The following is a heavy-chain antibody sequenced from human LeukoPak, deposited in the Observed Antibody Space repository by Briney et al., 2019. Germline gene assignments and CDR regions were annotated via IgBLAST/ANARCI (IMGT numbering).Heavy chain of an antibody. V-gene: IGHV4-34*01. D-gene: IGHD6-6*01. CDR1: GGSFGGYY. Sequence: PSETLSLTCAVYGGSFGGYYWSWIRQPPGKGLEWIGEINHSGSTNYNPSLKSRVTISVDTSKNQFSLKLSSVTAADTAVYYCARDLRGAWSSSSSSTVFDYWGQGTLVTVSS. CDR2: INHSGST. CDR3: ARDLRGAWSSSSSSTVFDY. J-gene: IGHJ4*02.